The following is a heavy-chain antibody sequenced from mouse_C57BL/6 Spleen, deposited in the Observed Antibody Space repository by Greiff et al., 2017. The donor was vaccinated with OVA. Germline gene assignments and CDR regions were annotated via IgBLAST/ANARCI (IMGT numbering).Heavy chain of an antibody. V-gene: IGHV1-64*01. J-gene: IGHJ4*01. CDR1: GYTFTSYW. Sequence: QVQLQQPGAELVKPGASVKLSCKASGYTFTSYWMHWVKQRLGQGLEWIGMIHPNSGSTNYNEKFKSKATLTVDKSSSTAYMQLSSLTSEDSAVYYCARFITTAHYAMDYWGQGTSVTVSS. CDR2: IHPNSGST. D-gene: IGHD1-1*01. CDR3: ARFITTAHYAMDY.